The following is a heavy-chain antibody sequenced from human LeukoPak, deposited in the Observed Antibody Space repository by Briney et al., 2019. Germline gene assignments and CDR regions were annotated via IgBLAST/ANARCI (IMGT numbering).Heavy chain of an antibody. J-gene: IGHJ4*02. Sequence: SETLSLTCTVSGGSISSGSYYWSWIRQPAGKGLEWIGRIYTSGSTNYNPSLKSRVTISVDTSKNQFSLKLSSVTAADTAVYYCARGPWGSYGYEWGQGTLVTVSS. CDR3: ARGPWGSYGYE. CDR1: GGSISSGSYY. CDR2: IYTSGST. D-gene: IGHD5-18*01. V-gene: IGHV4-61*02.